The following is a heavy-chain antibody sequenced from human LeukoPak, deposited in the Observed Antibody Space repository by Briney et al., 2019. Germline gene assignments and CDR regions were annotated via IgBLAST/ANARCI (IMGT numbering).Heavy chain of an antibody. CDR3: ARVAYEFSSGYYFDH. D-gene: IGHD3-3*01. V-gene: IGHV3-7*01. J-gene: IGHJ4*02. Sequence: TGGSLRLSCAASGFTFRDHWMSWVRQAPGKGLEWVANINQDGTETYNADSVRGRFTISRDNAKKSLNLQMNSLRVEDTAVYFCARVAYEFSSGYYFDHWGQGTLATVSS. CDR2: INQDGTET. CDR1: GFTFRDHW.